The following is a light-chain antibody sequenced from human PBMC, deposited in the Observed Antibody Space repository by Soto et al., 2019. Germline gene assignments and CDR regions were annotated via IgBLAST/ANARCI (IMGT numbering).Light chain of an antibody. CDR1: QSVSSN. V-gene: IGKV3-20*01. CDR2: GAS. Sequence: EIVMTQSPATLSVSPGERATLSCRASQSVSSNLAWYQQKPGQAPRLLMYGASSRATGFPDRFSGSGSGTDFTLTISRLEPEDFAVYYCQQYGSSPWTFGQGTKVDIK. CDR3: QQYGSSPWT. J-gene: IGKJ1*01.